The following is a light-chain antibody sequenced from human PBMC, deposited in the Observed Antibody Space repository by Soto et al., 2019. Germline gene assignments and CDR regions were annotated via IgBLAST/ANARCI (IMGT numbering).Light chain of an antibody. J-gene: IGKJ2*01. CDR1: QSISTY. V-gene: IGKV1-39*01. Sequence: DIQMTQSPSSLSASVGDRVTITCRASQSISTYLNWYQQKPGKAPKLVIFTASSLQSGVPSRFSGSGSGTDFTLTISNLQPEDFATYHCQQGDSTPHTFGQGTNLEI. CDR3: QQGDSTPHT. CDR2: TAS.